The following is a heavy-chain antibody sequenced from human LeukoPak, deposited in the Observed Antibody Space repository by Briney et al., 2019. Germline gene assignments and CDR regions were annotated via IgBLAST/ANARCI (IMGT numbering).Heavy chain of an antibody. J-gene: IGHJ4*02. CDR3: ARVEGYCRGGNCYSVDY. V-gene: IGHV3-7*01. CDR1: GFTFSDYW. D-gene: IGHD2-15*01. CDR2: IKGDETEK. Sequence: GGSLRLSCAASGFTFSDYWMHWVRRAPGKGLEWVANIKGDETEKYYVDSVKGRFTISRDNAKSSLYLQMNSLRAEDTAVYFCARVEGYCRGGNCYSVDYWGQGTLVTVSS.